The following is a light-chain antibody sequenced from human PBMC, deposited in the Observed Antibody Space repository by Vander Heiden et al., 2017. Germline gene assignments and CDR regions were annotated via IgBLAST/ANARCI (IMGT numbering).Light chain of an antibody. V-gene: IGKV1-39*01. CDR2: AAS. CDR1: QTISSY. Sequence: DIQMNQSPSSLSASVGDRVTITCRASQTISSYLNWYQQKPWKAPKLLIYAASNLHSGVPSRFSGSGSGTDFTLTISRLQPEDFATYYCQQSDSTPLTFGQGTKMEIK. CDR3: QQSDSTPLT. J-gene: IGKJ2*01.